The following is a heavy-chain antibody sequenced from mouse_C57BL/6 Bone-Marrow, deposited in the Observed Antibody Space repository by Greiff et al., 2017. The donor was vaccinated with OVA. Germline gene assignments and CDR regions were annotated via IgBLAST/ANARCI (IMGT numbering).Heavy chain of an antibody. D-gene: IGHD5-1*01. V-gene: IGHV5-17*01. CDR3: AGEYCVWFAY. CDR1: GFTFSDYG. Sequence: EVLWVESGAGLVKPGGSLKLSCAASGFTFSDYGMHWVRQAPEKGLEWVAYISSGSSTIYYADIVTGRFTNSRNNARITQILHMTGLGSEDTARYCCAGEYCVWFAYWGQGTLVTVSA. J-gene: IGHJ3*01. CDR2: ISSGSSTI.